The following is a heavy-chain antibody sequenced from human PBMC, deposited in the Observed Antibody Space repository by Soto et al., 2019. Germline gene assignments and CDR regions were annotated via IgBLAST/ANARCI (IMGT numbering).Heavy chain of an antibody. J-gene: IGHJ4*02. CDR2: IYSTGTT. D-gene: IGHD3-10*01. Sequence: EVQLVESGGGLIQPGGSLKLSCAASGFTVGNNYMSWVRQAPGKGLEWVSLIYSTGTTKYADSVKGRCTVSRDNAKNTLYLQMNSLSAEDTAVYYCAKDGMGSGSHYNSFGYWGQGTLVTVSS. CDR3: AKDGMGSGSHYNSFGY. V-gene: IGHV3-53*01. CDR1: GFTVGNNY.